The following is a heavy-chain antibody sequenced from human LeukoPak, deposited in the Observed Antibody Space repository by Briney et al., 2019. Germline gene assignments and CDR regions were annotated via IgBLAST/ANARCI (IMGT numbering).Heavy chain of an antibody. CDR3: ARQWFGGYYFDY. V-gene: IGHV6-1*01. D-gene: IGHD3-10*01. Sequence: SQTLSLTCAISGDSVSSNSAAWNWIRQSPSRGLEWLGRTYYRSKWYNDYAVSVKSRITINPDTSKNQFSLKLSSVTAADTAVYYCARQWFGGYYFDYWGQGTLVTVSS. CDR1: GDSVSSNSAA. J-gene: IGHJ4*02. CDR2: TYYRSKWYN.